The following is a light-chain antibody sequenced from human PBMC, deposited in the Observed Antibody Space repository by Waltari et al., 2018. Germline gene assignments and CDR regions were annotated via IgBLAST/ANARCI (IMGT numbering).Light chain of an antibody. J-gene: IGLJ1*01. CDR3: CSYAGSYTYV. CDR2: DVT. Sequence: QSALTQPRSVSGSPGQSVTISCTGTSSDICAYDYVPWYQQHPGKPPKRIIYDVTDRPSGVPDRFSGSKSGNTASLTISGLQAEDEADYYCCSYAGSYTYVFGTGTKVTVL. CDR1: SSDICAYDY. V-gene: IGLV2-11*01.